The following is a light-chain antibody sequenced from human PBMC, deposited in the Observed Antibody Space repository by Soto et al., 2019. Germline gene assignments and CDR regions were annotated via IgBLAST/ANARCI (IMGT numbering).Light chain of an antibody. CDR1: QSVSNY. CDR3: QQRHNWRDT. V-gene: IGKV3-11*01. Sequence: EIVLTQSPATVSLSPGERATLSCMASQSVSNYLSWYQQKSGQAPRLLMYETSRRATGIPARFSGSGSGTDFTLTISSLEPEDFAVYYCQQRHNWRDTFGQGTRLEIK. J-gene: IGKJ5*01. CDR2: ETS.